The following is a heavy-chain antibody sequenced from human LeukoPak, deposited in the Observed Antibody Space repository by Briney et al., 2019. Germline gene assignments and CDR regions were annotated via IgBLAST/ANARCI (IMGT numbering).Heavy chain of an antibody. J-gene: IGHJ4*02. CDR1: GYTFTSYA. V-gene: IGHV1-3*01. CDR2: INAGNGNT. D-gene: IGHD3-10*01. Sequence: ASVKVSCKASGYTFTSYAMHWVRQAPGQRLEWMGWINAGNGNTKYSQKFQGRVTITRDTSASTAYMELSSLRSEDTAVYYCARVHNIVWFGELLPTPYFDYWGQGTLVTVSS. CDR3: ARVHNIVWFGELLPTPYFDY.